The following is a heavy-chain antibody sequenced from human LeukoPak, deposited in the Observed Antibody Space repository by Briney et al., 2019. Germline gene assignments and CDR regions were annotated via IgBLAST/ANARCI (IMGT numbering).Heavy chain of an antibody. CDR3: ARSLSGSSGAISY. CDR2: IYHSGST. V-gene: IGHV4-38-2*02. J-gene: IGHJ4*02. D-gene: IGHD1-26*01. CDR1: GYSICSDYY. Sequence: SETLSPTCTVSGYSICSDYYWGWIRQPPGKGLEWIGSIYHSGSTYYNPSLKSRVTISVDTSKNQFSLKLSSVTAADTAVYYCARSLSGSSGAISYWGQGTLVTVSP.